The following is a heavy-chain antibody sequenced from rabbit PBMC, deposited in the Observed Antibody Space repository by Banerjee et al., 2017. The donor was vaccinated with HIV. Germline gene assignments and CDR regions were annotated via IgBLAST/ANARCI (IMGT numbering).Heavy chain of an antibody. V-gene: IGHV1S40*01. Sequence: QSLEESGGDLVKPGASLTLTCTASGFSLCNNYHMCWVRQAPGKGLEWIACIDGGTSGTTYYANWAKGRFTFSKTSSTTVTLQMTSLTAADTATYFCVRRNSDGRDCRLWGPGTLVTVS. CDR2: IDGGTSGTT. CDR1: GFSLCNNYH. CDR3: VRRNSDGRDCRL. D-gene: IGHD2-1*01. J-gene: IGHJ2*01.